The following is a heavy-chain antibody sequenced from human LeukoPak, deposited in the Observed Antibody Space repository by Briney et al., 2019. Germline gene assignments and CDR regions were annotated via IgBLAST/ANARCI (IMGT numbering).Heavy chain of an antibody. CDR3: ARGRVTMT. CDR2: IKQDGSER. J-gene: IGHJ4*02. D-gene: IGHD3-22*01. V-gene: IGHV3-7*01. CDR1: GFTFSSNW. Sequence: GGSLRLSCVASGFTFSSNWMSWVRQAPGKGLEWVASIKQDGSERNYVDSVKGRFTISTDNVKNSLYLQMNSPRAEDTAVYYCARGRVTMTWGQGTLVTVSS.